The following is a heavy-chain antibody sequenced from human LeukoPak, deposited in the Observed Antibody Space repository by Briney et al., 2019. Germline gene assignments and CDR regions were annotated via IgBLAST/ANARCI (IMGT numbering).Heavy chain of an antibody. CDR3: ARLRGYSYGKHFDY. V-gene: IGHV4-34*01. CDR1: GGSFSDYY. D-gene: IGHD5-18*01. J-gene: IGHJ4*02. CDR2: INHSGST. Sequence: SETLSLTCAVYGGSFSDYYWSWIRQPPGKGLEWIGEINHSGSTNYNPSLKSRVTISVDTSKNQFSLKLSSVTAADTAVYYCARLRGYSYGKHFDYWGQGTLVTVSS.